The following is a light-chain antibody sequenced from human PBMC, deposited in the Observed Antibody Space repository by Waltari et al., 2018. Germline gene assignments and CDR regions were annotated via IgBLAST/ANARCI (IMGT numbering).Light chain of an antibody. J-gene: IGLJ2*01. CDR1: SSDVGGYNY. CDR3: SSYTSSSALV. CDR2: DVS. Sequence: QSALTQPASVSGSPGQSITISCTGTSSDVGGYNYVSGYQQHPGKAPKVMIYDVSKRPSGVSSRFSGSKSGNTASLTISGLQTEDEADYYCSSYTSSSALVFGGGTKLTVL. V-gene: IGLV2-14*01.